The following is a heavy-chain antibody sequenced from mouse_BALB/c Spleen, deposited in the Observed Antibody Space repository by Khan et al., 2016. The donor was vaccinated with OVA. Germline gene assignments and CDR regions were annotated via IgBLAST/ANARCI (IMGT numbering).Heavy chain of an antibody. J-gene: IGHJ4*01. Sequence: EVQLQESGPDLVKPSQSLSLTCTVTGYSITSGYSWHWIRQFPGNKLEWMAYIYFSGSINYNPSLKSRITVTRDTSKNQLFLQLNSVTSEDTATYASARDGNYMDYWGQGTSVTVSS. D-gene: IGHD2-1*01. V-gene: IGHV3-1*02. CDR2: IYFSGSI. CDR1: GYSITSGYS. CDR3: ARDGNYMDY.